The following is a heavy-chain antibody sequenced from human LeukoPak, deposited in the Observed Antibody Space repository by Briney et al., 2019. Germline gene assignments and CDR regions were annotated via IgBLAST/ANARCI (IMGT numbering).Heavy chain of an antibody. V-gene: IGHV1-2*02. Sequence: ASVKVSCKASGYTSTGYYMHWVRQAPGQGLEWMGWINPNSGGTNYAQKFQGRVTMTRDTSISTAYMELSRLRSDDTAVYYCARFGFLHCSSTSCYEYYYYYGMDVWGQGTTVTVSS. CDR3: ARFGFLHCSSTSCYEYYYYYGMDV. CDR1: GYTSTGYY. D-gene: IGHD2-2*01. J-gene: IGHJ6*02. CDR2: INPNSGGT.